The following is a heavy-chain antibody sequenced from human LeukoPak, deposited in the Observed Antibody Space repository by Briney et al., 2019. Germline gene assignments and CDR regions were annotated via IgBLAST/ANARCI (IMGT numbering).Heavy chain of an antibody. CDR3: ADRRRSSYGLDY. D-gene: IGHD5-18*01. J-gene: IGHJ4*02. CDR1: GGSFSGYY. V-gene: IGHV4-34*01. Sequence: PSETLSLTCAVYGGSFSGYYWSWIRQPPGKGLEWIGGINRSGSTNYNPSLTSRVTISVDTSTNQFALKLSSVNAADTAVYYCADRRRSSYGLDYWGQGTLVTVSS. CDR2: INRSGST.